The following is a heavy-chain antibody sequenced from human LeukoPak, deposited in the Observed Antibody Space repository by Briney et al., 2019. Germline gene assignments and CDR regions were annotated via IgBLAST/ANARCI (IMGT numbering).Heavy chain of an antibody. CDR3: ARTSAERYSSGWYNPPLDAFDI. CDR2: ISSSGSTI. CDR1: GFTFSSYE. Sequence: GGSLRLSCAASGFTFSSYEMNWVRQAPGKGLEWVSYISSSGSTIYYADSVKGRFTISRDNAKNSLYLQMNSLRAEDTAVYYCARTSAERYSSGWYNPPLDAFDIWGQGTMVTVSS. J-gene: IGHJ3*02. D-gene: IGHD6-19*01. V-gene: IGHV3-48*03.